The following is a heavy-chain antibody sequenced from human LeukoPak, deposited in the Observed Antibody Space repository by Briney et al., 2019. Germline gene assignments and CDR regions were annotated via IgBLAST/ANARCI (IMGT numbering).Heavy chain of an antibody. CDR1: GGSISNSSYY. J-gene: IGHJ5*02. Sequence: PSETLSLTCTVSGGSISNSSYYWGWIRQPPGKGLEWIGSIYYSGSTYYNPSLKSRVTISVDTSKNQFSLKLSSVTAADTAVYYCARRKGYCSGGSCYNWFDPWGQGTLVTVSS. CDR2: IYYSGST. V-gene: IGHV4-39*01. D-gene: IGHD2-15*01. CDR3: ARRKGYCSGGSCYNWFDP.